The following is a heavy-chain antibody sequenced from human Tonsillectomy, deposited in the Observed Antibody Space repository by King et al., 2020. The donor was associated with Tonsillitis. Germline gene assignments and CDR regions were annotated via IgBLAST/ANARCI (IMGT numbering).Heavy chain of an antibody. V-gene: IGHV3-48*03. CDR2: IGPIGSAL. J-gene: IGHJ4*02. Sequence: VQLVESGGGLVQPGGSLRLSCAASGFTFSSYEMNWVRQAPGKGLEWVEHIGPIGSALYYADSVKGRFTISRDNAKNLLYLQMNSLRAEDTAVYYCARGGRGYWGQGTLVTVSS. CDR3: ARGGRGY. D-gene: IGHD1-14*01. CDR1: GFTFSSYE.